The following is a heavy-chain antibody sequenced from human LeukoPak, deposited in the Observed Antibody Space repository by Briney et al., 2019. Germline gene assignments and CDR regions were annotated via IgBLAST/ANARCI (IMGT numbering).Heavy chain of an antibody. J-gene: IGHJ6*03. CDR3: AKKTREAYYYGSGSPTYYYYMDV. V-gene: IGHV3-30*02. Sequence: GGSLRLSCAASGFTFSDYYMSWIRQAPGKGLEWVAFIRYDGSNKYYADSVKGRFTISRDNSKNTLYLQMNSLRAEDTAVYYCAKKTREAYYYGSGSPTYYYYMDVWGKGTTVTISS. CDR1: GFTFSDYY. CDR2: IRYDGSNK. D-gene: IGHD3-10*01.